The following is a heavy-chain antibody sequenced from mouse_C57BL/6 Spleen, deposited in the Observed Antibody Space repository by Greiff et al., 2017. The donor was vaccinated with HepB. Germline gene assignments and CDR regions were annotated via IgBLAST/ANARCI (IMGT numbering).Heavy chain of an antibody. J-gene: IGHJ2*01. Sequence: VQLQQSVAELVRPGASVKLSCTASGFTIKNTYMHWVKQSPEQGLEWIGRIDPANGNTKYAPKFQGKDTITADTSSNTAYLQLRSLTSEDTAIYYCDSTVISTVVARDYWGQGTTLTVSS. CDR3: DSTVISTVVARDY. D-gene: IGHD1-1*01. CDR1: GFTIKNTY. V-gene: IGHV14-3*01. CDR2: IDPANGNT.